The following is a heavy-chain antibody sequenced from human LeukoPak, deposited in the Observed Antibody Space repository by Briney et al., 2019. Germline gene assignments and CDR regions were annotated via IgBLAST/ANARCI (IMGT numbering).Heavy chain of an antibody. J-gene: IGHJ4*02. CDR3: ARGTTMVRGVIKRARFDY. V-gene: IGHV1-2*06. CDR1: GYTFTGYY. CDR2: INPNSGGT. Sequence: GASVKVSCKASGYTFTGYYMHWVRQAPGQGLEWMGRINPNSGGTNYAQKFQGRVTMTRDTSISTAYMELSRLRSDDTAVYYCARGTTMVRGVIKRARFDYWGQGTLVTVSS. D-gene: IGHD3-10*01.